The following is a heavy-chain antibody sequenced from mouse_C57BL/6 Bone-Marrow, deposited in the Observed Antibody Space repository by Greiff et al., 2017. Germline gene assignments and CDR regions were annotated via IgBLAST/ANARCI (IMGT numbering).Heavy chain of an antibody. D-gene: IGHD2-3*01. V-gene: IGHV14-4*01. CDR2: IDPENGDT. CDR3: MIYDGPYYFDY. Sequence: EVQVVESGAELVRPGASVKLSCTASGFNIKDDYMHWVKQRPEQGLEWIGWIDPENGDTEYASKFQGKATITADTSSNTAYLQLSSLTSEDTAVYYCMIYDGPYYFDYWGQGTTLTVSS. CDR1: GFNIKDDY. J-gene: IGHJ2*01.